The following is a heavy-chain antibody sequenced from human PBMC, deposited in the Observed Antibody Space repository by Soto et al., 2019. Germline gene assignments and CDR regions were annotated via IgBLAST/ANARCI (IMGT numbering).Heavy chain of an antibody. D-gene: IGHD5-12*01. Sequence: GGSLRLSCAASGFSFSDYNMNWVRQAPGKGLEWLSSVSARSTYNCYTDSVKGRFTMSRDNAKNSLYLQMNSLRVEDTAVYYCARGAGDGYPRPLDYWGPGTLVTVSS. V-gene: IGHV3-21*01. J-gene: IGHJ4*02. CDR2: VSARSTYN. CDR3: ARGAGDGYPRPLDY. CDR1: GFSFSDYN.